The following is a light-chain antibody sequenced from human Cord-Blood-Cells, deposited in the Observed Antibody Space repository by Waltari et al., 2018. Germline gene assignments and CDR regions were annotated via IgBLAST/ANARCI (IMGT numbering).Light chain of an antibody. J-gene: IGKJ1*01. V-gene: IGKV3-11*01. CDR1: QSVSSY. Sequence: EIVLTQSPATLSLYPGERATLSCRASQSVSSYLAWYQQKPGQAPRLLIYDASNRATGIPARFSGSGSGTYFTLTISSLEPEDFAVYYCQQRSNWSWTFGQGTKVEIK. CDR3: QQRSNWSWT. CDR2: DAS.